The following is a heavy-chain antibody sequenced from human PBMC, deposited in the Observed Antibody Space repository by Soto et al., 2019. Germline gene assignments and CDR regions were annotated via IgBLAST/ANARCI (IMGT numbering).Heavy chain of an antibody. J-gene: IGHJ3*02. V-gene: IGHV4-59*01. D-gene: IGHD3-10*01. Sequence: SQTLSLTCTVSGGSISSYYWSWIRQPPGKGLEWIGYIYYSGSTNYNPSLKSRVTISVDTSKNQFSLKLSSVTAADTAVYYCARSYRGRFGLEAFDIWGQGTMVTVSS. CDR2: IYYSGST. CDR1: GGSISSYY. CDR3: ARSYRGRFGLEAFDI.